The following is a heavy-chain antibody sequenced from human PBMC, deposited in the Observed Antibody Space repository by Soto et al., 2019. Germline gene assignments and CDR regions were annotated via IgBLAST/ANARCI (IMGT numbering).Heavy chain of an antibody. CDR2: IYTSGST. CDR1: GGSISSYY. D-gene: IGHD3-3*01. Sequence: LETLSLTCTVSGGSISSYYWSWIRQPAGKGLEWIGRIYTSGSTNYNPSLKSRVTMSVDTSKNQFSLKLSSVTAADTAVYYCAREIFGVVTGYYGMDVWGQGTTVTVSS. CDR3: AREIFGVVTGYYGMDV. J-gene: IGHJ6*02. V-gene: IGHV4-4*07.